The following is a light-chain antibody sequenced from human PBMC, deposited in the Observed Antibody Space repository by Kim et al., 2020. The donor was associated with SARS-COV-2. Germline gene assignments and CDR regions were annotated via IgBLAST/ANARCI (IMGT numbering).Light chain of an antibody. J-gene: IGLJ1*01. CDR2: QDN. V-gene: IGLV3-1*01. CDR1: KLGDKY. Sequence: PGQAARITCSVYKLGDKYVSWYQQKPGPSPVVVIYQDNQRPSGIPERFSGSNSGNTATLTISGTQAMDEADYYCQAWDSSTHNYVFGAGTKVTVL. CDR3: QAWDSSTHNYV.